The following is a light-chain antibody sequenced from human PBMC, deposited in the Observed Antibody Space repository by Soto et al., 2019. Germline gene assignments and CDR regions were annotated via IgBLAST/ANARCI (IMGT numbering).Light chain of an antibody. CDR2: DAS. CDR3: QQTCTPPRT. Sequence: DVLMTQAPSSRSESVGNRVTVTCWASQRISSYLNWYQQKPGKAPNLLIWDASTLQSGVPSRFSGSGSQTDFTLPISTLHPADLATRYCQQTCTPPRTFGQGTQLDIK. CDR1: QRISSY. V-gene: IGKV1-39*01. J-gene: IGKJ1*01.